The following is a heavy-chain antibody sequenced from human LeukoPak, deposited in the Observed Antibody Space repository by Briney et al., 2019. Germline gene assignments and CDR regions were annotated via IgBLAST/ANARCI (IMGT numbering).Heavy chain of an antibody. D-gene: IGHD3-22*01. CDR3: ARAIVVINAFDI. CDR2: IIPIFGTA. J-gene: IGHJ3*02. Sequence: ASVKVSCKASGGTFSNYAISWVRQAPGQGLEWMGGIIPIFGTANYAQKFQGRVTITADESTSTAYMELSSLRSEDTAVYYCARAIVVINAFDIWGQGTMVTVSS. V-gene: IGHV1-69*13. CDR1: GGTFSNYA.